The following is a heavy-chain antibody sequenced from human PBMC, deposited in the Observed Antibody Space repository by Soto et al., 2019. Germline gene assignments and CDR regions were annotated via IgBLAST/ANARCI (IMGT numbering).Heavy chain of an antibody. CDR2: ISYDGSNK. CDR3: ARDRLRYNWNDFPYYYYGMDV. J-gene: IGHJ6*02. CDR1: GFTFSSYA. Sequence: QVQLVESGGGVVQPARSLRLSCAASGFTFSSYAMHCVRQAPGKGLEWVAVISYDGSNKYYADSVKGRFTISRDNSKNTLYLQMNSLRAEDTAVYYCARDRLRYNWNDFPYYYYGMDVWGQGTTVTVSS. V-gene: IGHV3-30-3*01. D-gene: IGHD1-1*01.